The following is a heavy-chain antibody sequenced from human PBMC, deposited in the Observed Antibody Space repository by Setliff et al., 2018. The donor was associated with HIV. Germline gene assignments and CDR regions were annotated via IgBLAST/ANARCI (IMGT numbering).Heavy chain of an antibody. V-gene: IGHV4-59*08. CDR2: VYFSGTT. Sequence: SETLSLTCSVTGVSIASYHWIWIRQAPGKGLEWIGYVYFSGTTNYNPSLKSRVTISIDPSENHFSLNLSSVAAADTAVYYCARLGGSTITRYFDFWGQGRLVTVSS. CDR3: ARLGGSTITRYFDF. CDR1: GVSIASYH. D-gene: IGHD5-12*01. J-gene: IGHJ4*02.